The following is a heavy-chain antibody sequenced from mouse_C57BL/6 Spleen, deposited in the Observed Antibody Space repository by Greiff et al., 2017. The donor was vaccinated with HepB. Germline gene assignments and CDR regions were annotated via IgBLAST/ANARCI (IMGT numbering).Heavy chain of an antibody. CDR3: ARIPYDYDGY. CDR1: GYTFTSYT. CDR2: INPSSGYT. J-gene: IGHJ3*01. V-gene: IGHV1-4*01. Sequence: VQVVESGAELARPGASVKMSCKASGYTFTSYTMHWVKQRPGQGLEWIGYINPSSGYTKYNQKFKDKATLTADKSSSTAYMQLSSLTSEDSAVYYCARIPYDYDGYWGQGTLVTVSA. D-gene: IGHD2-4*01.